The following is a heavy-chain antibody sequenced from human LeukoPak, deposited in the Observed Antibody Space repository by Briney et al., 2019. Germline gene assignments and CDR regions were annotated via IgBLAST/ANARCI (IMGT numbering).Heavy chain of an antibody. Sequence: QPGGSLRLSCAASGFTFSSYAMHWVRQAPGKGLEWVAVISYDGSNKYYADSVKGRFTISRDNSKNTLYLQMSSLRAEDTAVYYCSKEFCSGNNCYAIFESWGQGTLVTVSS. CDR1: GFTFSSYA. CDR2: ISYDGSNK. D-gene: IGHD2-2*01. V-gene: IGHV3-30-3*01. CDR3: SKEFCSGNNCYAIFES. J-gene: IGHJ4*02.